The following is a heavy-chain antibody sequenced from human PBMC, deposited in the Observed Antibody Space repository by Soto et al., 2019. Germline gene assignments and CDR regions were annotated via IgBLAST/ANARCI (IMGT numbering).Heavy chain of an antibody. V-gene: IGHV1-18*01. CDR2: IITYNGNT. Sequence: QVQLVQSGAEVKKPGASVKVSCKASGYTFSSYAISWVRQAPGQGLELMGWIITYNGNTNYAQKLQGRVTMTTDTSSTTAYMDLRSLRSDDTAVYYCARTGPPVDYWGQGTLVTVSS. CDR1: GYTFSSYA. CDR3: ARTGPPVDY. J-gene: IGHJ4*02.